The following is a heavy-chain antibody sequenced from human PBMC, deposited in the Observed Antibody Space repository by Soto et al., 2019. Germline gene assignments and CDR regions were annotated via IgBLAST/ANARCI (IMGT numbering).Heavy chain of an antibody. Sequence: ASVKVSCKASGYTFTSYDVNWVRQATGQGLEWMGWMNPNSGNTGYAQKFQGRVTMTRNTSISTAYMELSSLTSEDTAVYYCAADSSGLLLGEFDYWGQGTLVTVSS. CDR3: AADSSGLLLGEFDY. V-gene: IGHV1-8*01. CDR2: MNPNSGNT. J-gene: IGHJ4*02. D-gene: IGHD3-22*01. CDR1: GYTFTSYD.